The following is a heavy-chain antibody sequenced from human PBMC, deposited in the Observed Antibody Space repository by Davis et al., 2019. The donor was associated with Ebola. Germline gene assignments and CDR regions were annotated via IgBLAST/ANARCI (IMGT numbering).Heavy chain of an antibody. CDR1: GFTFSSSA. Sequence: GESLKISCSASGFTFSSSAMHWVRQAPGRGLEYVSTITNGGGTYYADSVKGRFTVSRDNSKSTLYLQMSSLRTEDTAVYYCVRAPAVWDGFTYFYGMDVWGKGTTVTVSS. CDR3: VRAPAVWDGFTYFYGMDV. V-gene: IGHV3-64D*06. CDR2: ITNGGGT. J-gene: IGHJ6*03. D-gene: IGHD3-16*01.